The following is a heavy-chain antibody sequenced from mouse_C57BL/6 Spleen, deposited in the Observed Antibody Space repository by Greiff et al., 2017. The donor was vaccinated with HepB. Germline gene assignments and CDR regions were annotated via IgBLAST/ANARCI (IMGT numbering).Heavy chain of an antibody. CDR3: ARYDLLGGVDY. D-gene: IGHD2-1*01. V-gene: IGHV1-64*01. CDR1: GYTFTSYW. CDR2: IHPNSGST. J-gene: IGHJ4*01. Sequence: VQLQQPGAELVKPGASVKLSCKASGYTFTSYWMHWVKQRPGQGLEWIGMIHPNSGSTNYNEKFKSKATLTVDKSSSTAYMQLSSLTSEDSAVYYCARYDLLGGVDYWGQGTSVTVSS.